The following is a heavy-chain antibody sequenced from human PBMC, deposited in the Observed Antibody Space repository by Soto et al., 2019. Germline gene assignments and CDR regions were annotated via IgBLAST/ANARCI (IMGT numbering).Heavy chain of an antibody. CDR3: ARGRYCLTGRCFPNWFDS. J-gene: IGHJ5*01. CDR1: GDSISTVDYF. Sequence: QVHLLESGPGLVKPSQTLSLTCSVSGDSISTVDYFWAWIRQPPGQALEYIGYIYKSTTTYYNPSFARRVAISLDTSKSQFSLNVTSVTASDTAVYFCARGRYCLTGRCFPNWFDSWGQGTLVTVSS. CDR2: IYKSTTT. V-gene: IGHV4-30-4*01. D-gene: IGHD2-15*01.